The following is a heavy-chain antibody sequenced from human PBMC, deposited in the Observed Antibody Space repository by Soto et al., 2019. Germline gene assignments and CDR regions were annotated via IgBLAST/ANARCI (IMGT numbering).Heavy chain of an antibody. CDR2: VYYRGRS. Sequence: SETLSLTCTVSGGSVTNSIYYWGWIRQSPGKGLEWLGSVYYRGRSYSKSSVKSRVNISVDTSKNRLYLSLNSVTASDTAVYFCVSQRTTVPTQAYFDYWGPGALVTV. J-gene: IGHJ4*02. CDR3: VSQRTTVPTQAYFDY. V-gene: IGHV4-39*01. D-gene: IGHD4-17*01. CDR1: GGSVTNSIYY.